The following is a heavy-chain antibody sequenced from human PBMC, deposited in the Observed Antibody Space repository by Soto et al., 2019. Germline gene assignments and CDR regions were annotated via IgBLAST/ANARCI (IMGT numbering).Heavy chain of an antibody. D-gene: IGHD3-22*01. CDR2: IYYSGST. V-gene: IGHV4-61*01. CDR1: GGSVSSGSYY. CDR3: ARGRLLYYYDSSGYRGPVDY. Sequence: SETLSLTCTVSGGSVSSGSYYWSWIRQPPGKGLEWIGYIYYSGSTNYNPSLKSRVTISVDTSKNQFSLKLSSVTAADTAVYYCARGRLLYYYDSSGYRGPVDYWGQGTLVTVS. J-gene: IGHJ4*02.